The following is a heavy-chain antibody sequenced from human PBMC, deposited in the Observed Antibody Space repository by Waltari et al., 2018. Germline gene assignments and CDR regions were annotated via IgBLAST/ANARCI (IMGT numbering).Heavy chain of an antibody. V-gene: IGHV3-48*03. Sequence: EVQLVESGGGLVQPGGSLRLSCAASGLPFSSYEMNWVRQAPGRGLEWVSFITNSGDSTYYADSVKGRFTISRDNAKNSLYLQMNSLRAEDTAVYYCARETQQQLVLLDYWGQGTLVTVSS. D-gene: IGHD6-13*01. CDR3: ARETQQQLVLLDY. CDR1: GLPFSSYE. J-gene: IGHJ4*02. CDR2: ITNSGDST.